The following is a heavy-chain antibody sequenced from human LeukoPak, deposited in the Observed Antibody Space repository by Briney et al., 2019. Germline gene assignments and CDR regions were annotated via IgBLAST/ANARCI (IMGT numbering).Heavy chain of an antibody. J-gene: IGHJ4*02. Sequence: GRSLRLSCAASGFTLSSYGTHWVRQAPGKGLEWVAVIWYDGSNKYYADSVKGRFTISRDNSKNTLYLQMNSLRAEDTAVYYCAKGGEMATNWGQGTLVTVSS. D-gene: IGHD5-24*01. CDR3: AKGGEMATN. V-gene: IGHV3-33*06. CDR1: GFTLSSYG. CDR2: IWYDGSNK.